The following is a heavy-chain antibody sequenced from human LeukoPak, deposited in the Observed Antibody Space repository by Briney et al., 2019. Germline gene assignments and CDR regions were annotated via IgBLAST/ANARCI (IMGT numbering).Heavy chain of an antibody. CDR3: AKEALLWFGELSHFDY. J-gene: IGHJ4*02. D-gene: IGHD3-10*01. CDR1: GFTFSSYG. CDR2: IWYDGSNK. Sequence: GGSLRLSCAASGFTFSSYGMHWVRQAPGKGLEWVAVIWYDGSNKYYAVSVKGRFTISRDNSKNTLYLQMNSLRAEDTAVYYCAKEALLWFGELSHFDYWGQGTLVTVSS. V-gene: IGHV3-33*06.